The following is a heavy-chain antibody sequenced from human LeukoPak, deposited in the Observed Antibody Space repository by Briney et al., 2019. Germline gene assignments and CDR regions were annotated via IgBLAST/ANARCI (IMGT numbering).Heavy chain of an antibody. Sequence: GSSVKVSCKASAYTFTGYYMHCVGQAPGQGVQWMGWINPNSGGTNYAQKFQGRVTMTRDTSISTAYMELSRLRSDDTALYYCARDHYDILTGSGEYFEYWGQGALGTVSS. CDR2: INPNSGGT. V-gene: IGHV1-2*02. CDR1: AYTFTGYY. J-gene: IGHJ4*02. CDR3: ARDHYDILTGSGEYFEY. D-gene: IGHD3-9*01.